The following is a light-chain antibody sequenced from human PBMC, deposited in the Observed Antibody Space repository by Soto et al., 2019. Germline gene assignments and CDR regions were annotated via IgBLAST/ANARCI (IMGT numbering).Light chain of an antibody. CDR1: SSDVGSHPL. V-gene: IGLV2-23*01. CDR2: EDT. Sequence: QSALTQPASVSGSPGQSITISCAGTSSDVGSHPLVSWYQQHPGKAPKLMISEDTKRPSGVSNRFSGSKSGNMASLTISGLQAEDEADYYCCAFTNAGTWVFGGGTKLTVL. J-gene: IGLJ3*02. CDR3: CAFTNAGTWV.